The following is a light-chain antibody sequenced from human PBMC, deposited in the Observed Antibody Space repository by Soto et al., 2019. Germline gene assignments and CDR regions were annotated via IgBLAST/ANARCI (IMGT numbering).Light chain of an antibody. CDR3: QQYNNWPHMYT. Sequence: EIVMTQSPATLSVSPGERATLSCRASQSVSSNLAWYQQKPGQAPRLLIYGASTRATGIPARFSGSGSGTEFNLTIISLQSEDFAVYYCQQYNNWPHMYTFGQGTKLEIK. CDR2: GAS. J-gene: IGKJ2*01. CDR1: QSVSSN. V-gene: IGKV3-15*01.